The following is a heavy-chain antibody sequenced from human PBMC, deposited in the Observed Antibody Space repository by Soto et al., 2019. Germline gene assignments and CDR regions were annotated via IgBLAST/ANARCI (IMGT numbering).Heavy chain of an antibody. CDR3: ASPGPWGRGDAFDI. V-gene: IGHV4-30-2*01. J-gene: IGHJ3*02. D-gene: IGHD3-16*01. Sequence: QLQLQESGSGLVKPSQTLSLTCAVSGGSISSGGYSWSWIRQPPGKGLEWIGYIYHSGSTYYNPSLKSRVTISVDRSKNQFSLKLSSVTAADTAVYYCASPGPWGRGDAFDIWGQGTMVTVSS. CDR2: IYHSGST. CDR1: GGSISSGGYS.